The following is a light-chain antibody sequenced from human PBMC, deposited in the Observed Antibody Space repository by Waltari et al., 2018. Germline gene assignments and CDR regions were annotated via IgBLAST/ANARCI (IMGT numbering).Light chain of an antibody. CDR1: ELPRKY. CDR2: EDT. J-gene: IGLJ1*01. CDR3: YSSDSTGLRV. Sequence: SVSPGQTARITCSGHELPRKYAYWFQQKSGQAPRLVIYEDTKRPSGIPERFSGSSSGTVATLTITGALVDDEADYYCYSSDSTGLRVFGGGTTVVVL. V-gene: IGLV3-10*01.